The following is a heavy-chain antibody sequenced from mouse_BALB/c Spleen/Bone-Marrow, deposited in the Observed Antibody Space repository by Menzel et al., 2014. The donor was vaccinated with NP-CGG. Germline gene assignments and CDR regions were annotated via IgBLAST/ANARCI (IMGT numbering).Heavy chain of an antibody. D-gene: IGHD1-1*01. CDR1: GFNIKDTY. CDR3: AAYYCGSSYGFAY. Sequence: LVESGAELVKPGASVKLSCTASGFNIKDTYMHWVKQRPEQGLEWIGRIDPANGNTKYDPKFQGKATITADTSSNAACLQLSSLTSEDTAVYYCAAYYCGSSYGFAYWGQGTLVTVSA. CDR2: IDPANGNT. V-gene: IGHV14-3*02. J-gene: IGHJ3*01.